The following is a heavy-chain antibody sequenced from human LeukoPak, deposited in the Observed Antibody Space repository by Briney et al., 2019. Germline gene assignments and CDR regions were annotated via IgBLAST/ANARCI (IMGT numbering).Heavy chain of an antibody. CDR1: GFTFSSYA. CDR2: ISSNGGST. J-gene: IGHJ4*02. D-gene: IGHD1-26*01. CDR3: ARGRIVGAQFDY. Sequence: GGSLRLSCAASGFTFSSYAMHWVRQAPGKGLEYVSAISSNGGSTYYANSMKGRFTISRDNSKNTLYLQMGSLRAEDVAVYYCARGRIVGAQFDYWGQGTLVTVSS. V-gene: IGHV3-64*01.